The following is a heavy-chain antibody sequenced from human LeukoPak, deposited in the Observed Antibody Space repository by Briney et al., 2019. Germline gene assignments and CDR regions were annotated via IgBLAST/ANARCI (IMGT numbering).Heavy chain of an antibody. CDR3: ARDPDMVRGVNFDY. V-gene: IGHV3-7*03. CDR2: INQDGSEK. D-gene: IGHD3-10*01. Sequence: GGSLRLSCAASGLTFSSHWMNWVRQAPGKGLEWMANINQDGSEKYYVDSVKGRFTISRDNTKNSLYLQMNSLRAEDTAVYYCARDPDMVRGVNFDYWGQGTLVTVSS. J-gene: IGHJ4*02. CDR1: GLTFSSHW.